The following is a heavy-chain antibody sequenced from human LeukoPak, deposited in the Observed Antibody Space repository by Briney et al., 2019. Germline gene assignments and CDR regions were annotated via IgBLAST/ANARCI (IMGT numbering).Heavy chain of an antibody. CDR1: GYTFTGYY. V-gene: IGHV1-2*06. D-gene: IGHD6-13*01. CDR2: INPNSGGT. J-gene: IGHJ4*02. Sequence: ASVKVSCKASGYTFTGYYIHWVRQAPGQGLEWMGRINPNSGGTDYAPKFQGRVTMTRDTSISTAFMELSSLRSDDTAVYYCARVLAAALDYWAREPWSPSPQ. CDR3: ARVLAAALDY.